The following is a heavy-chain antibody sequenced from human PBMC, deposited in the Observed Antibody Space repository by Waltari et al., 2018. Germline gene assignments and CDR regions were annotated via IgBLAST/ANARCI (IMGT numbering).Heavy chain of an antibody. D-gene: IGHD4-17*01. CDR1: GYTFTSYA. V-gene: IGHV1-3*01. J-gene: IGHJ4*02. CDR2: INAGNGNT. CDR3: ARETVTKEGYFDY. Sequence: QVQLVQSGAEVKKPGASVKVSCKASGYTFTSYAMHWVRQAPGQRLEWMGWINAGNGNTKYSQKFQGRVTITRDTSASTAYMELSSLRSEDMAVYYCARETVTKEGYFDYWGQGTLVTVSS.